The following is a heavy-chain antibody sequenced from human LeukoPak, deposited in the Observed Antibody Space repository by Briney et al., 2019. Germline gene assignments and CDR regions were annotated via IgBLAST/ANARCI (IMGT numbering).Heavy chain of an antibody. CDR3: ARGRRYFDY. CDR2: ISSSSSTI. J-gene: IGHJ4*02. Sequence: GGSLRLSCAASGFTFSSYSMNWVRQAPGKGLEWVSYISSSSSTIYYADSVKGRFTISRDNAKNSLYLQMNRLRAEDTAVYYCARGRRYFDYWGQGTLVTVSS. D-gene: IGHD5-24*01. CDR1: GFTFSSYS. V-gene: IGHV3-48*01.